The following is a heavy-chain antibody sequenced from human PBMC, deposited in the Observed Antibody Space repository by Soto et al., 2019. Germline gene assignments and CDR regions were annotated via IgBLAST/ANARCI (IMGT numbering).Heavy chain of an antibody. D-gene: IGHD2-15*01. CDR3: ARGCSGGTCFLFDI. Sequence: QVRLVQSGAEIKKPGASVKVSCRTSGYTFTGYHIHWVRQAPGQGLEWMGWINPHSGGTNYAQEFRGRVTRTRYTSISTAYMEVNSLRSDDTAVYYCARGCSGGTCFLFDIWGQGTLVTVTS. J-gene: IGHJ5*02. CDR2: INPHSGGT. V-gene: IGHV1-2*02. CDR1: GYTFTGYH.